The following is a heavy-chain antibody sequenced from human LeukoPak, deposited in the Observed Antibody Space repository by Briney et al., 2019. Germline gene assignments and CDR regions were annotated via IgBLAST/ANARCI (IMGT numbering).Heavy chain of an antibody. J-gene: IGHJ4*02. Sequence: GGSLRLSCAASGFTFSSYDMSWVRQAPGKGLEWVSGISGGGNTFYSDAVKGRFTISRDNAKNSLYLQMNSLRAEDTAVYYCARLGSEGAVAGFDYWGQGTLVTVSS. CDR1: GFTFSSYD. D-gene: IGHD6-19*01. CDR2: ISGGGNT. V-gene: IGHV3-23*01. CDR3: ARLGSEGAVAGFDY.